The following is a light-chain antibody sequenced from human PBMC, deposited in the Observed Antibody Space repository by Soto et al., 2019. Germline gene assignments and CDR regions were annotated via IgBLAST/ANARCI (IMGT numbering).Light chain of an antibody. CDR2: EVT. J-gene: IGLJ1*01. V-gene: IGLV2-8*01. CDR3: SAYAGSTFV. Sequence: QSALTQPPSASGSPGQSVTISCTGTSSDVGGYNYVSWYQQHPGKAPKVMIYEVTKRPSGVPDRFSGSKSGSTASLTVSGLQAEDESDYYCSAYAGSTFVFGTGTKVTVL. CDR1: SSDVGGYNY.